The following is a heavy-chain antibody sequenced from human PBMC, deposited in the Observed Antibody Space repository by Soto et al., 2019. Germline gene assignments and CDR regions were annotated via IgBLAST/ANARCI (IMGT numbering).Heavy chain of an antibody. J-gene: IGHJ4*02. CDR3: ARGSPQYRSSSFDY. CDR2: IDTSNGDT. CDR1: GYTFTHLG. Sequence: QVQLVQSGTEVKEPGASVKVSCKASGYTFTHLGINWVRQAPGQGLEWLGWIDTSNGDTNYAPKLLGRVTLTADTSTSTAYMELRSLRSDDTAVFYCARGSPQYRSSSFDYWGQGTLVTV. V-gene: IGHV1-18*04. D-gene: IGHD6-6*01.